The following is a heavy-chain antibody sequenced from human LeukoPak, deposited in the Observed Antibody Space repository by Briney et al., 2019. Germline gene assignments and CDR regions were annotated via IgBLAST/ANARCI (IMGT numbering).Heavy chain of an antibody. D-gene: IGHD3-10*01. CDR1: GYTFTSYY. V-gene: IGHV1-46*01. CDR3: ARARFGEEDYFDY. Sequence: ASVKVSCKASGYTFTSYYIHWVRQAPGQGLEWMGIINPSGVSTSYAQKFQGRVTMTRDTSTSTVYMELSSLRSEDTAVYYCARARFGEEDYFDYWGQGTLVTVSS. J-gene: IGHJ4*02. CDR2: INPSGVST.